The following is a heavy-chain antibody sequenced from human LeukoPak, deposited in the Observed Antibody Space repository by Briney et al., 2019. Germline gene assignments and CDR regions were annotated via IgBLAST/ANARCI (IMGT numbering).Heavy chain of an antibody. CDR1: GGSISSGGYY. J-gene: IGHJ5*02. Sequence: PSQTLSPTCTVSGGSISSGGYYWSWIRQHPGKGLEWIGYIYYSGSTYYNPSLKSRVIISVDTSKNQFSLKLRSVTAADTAVYYCARVPGYYGSGSQSNWVDPWGQGTLVTVSS. V-gene: IGHV4-31*03. CDR2: IYYSGST. CDR3: ARVPGYYGSGSQSNWVDP. D-gene: IGHD3-10*01.